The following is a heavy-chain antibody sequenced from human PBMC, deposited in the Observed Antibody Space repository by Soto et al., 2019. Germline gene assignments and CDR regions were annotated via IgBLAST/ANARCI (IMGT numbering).Heavy chain of an antibody. CDR3: VQSRCGGDCLQSYSSHSYYGLDV. CDR2: IYWDDDK. V-gene: IGHV2-5*02. D-gene: IGHD2-21*01. CDR1: GFSLSTTGVG. Sequence: QITLKESGPTLVKPTQTLTLTCTFSGFSLSTTGVGVGWIRQPPGKALEWLALIYWDDDKRYNPSLNSRLTFTKDTPKNQVVLTMTHMAPVDTATYYCVQSRCGGDCLQSYSSHSYYGLDVWGQGTTVTVSS. J-gene: IGHJ6*02.